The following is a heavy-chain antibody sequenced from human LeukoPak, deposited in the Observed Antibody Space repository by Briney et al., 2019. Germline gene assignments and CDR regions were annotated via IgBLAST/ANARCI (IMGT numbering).Heavy chain of an antibody. CDR3: ARGDGDFWSGYYIFDY. J-gene: IGHJ4*02. Sequence: PSETLSLTCNVSGGSISSYYWSWIRQPPGKGLEWIGYIYYSGSTNYNPSLKSRVTISVDTSKNQFSLKLSSVTAADTAVYYCARGDGDFWSGYYIFDYWGQGTLVTVSS. CDR2: IYYSGST. V-gene: IGHV4-59*01. CDR1: GGSISSYY. D-gene: IGHD3-3*01.